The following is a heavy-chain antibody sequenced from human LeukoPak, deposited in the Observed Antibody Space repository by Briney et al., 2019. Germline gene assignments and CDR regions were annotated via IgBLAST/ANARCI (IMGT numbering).Heavy chain of an antibody. D-gene: IGHD1-26*01. CDR3: AKESVPYSGSYTT. Sequence: ASVKVSCKASGHTFTSYYMHWVRQAPGQGLEWMGIINPSGGSTSYAQKFQGRVTMTRDTSTSTVYMELSSLRSEDTAVYYCAKESVPYSGSYTTWGQGTLVTVSS. J-gene: IGHJ5*02. CDR2: INPSGGST. CDR1: GHTFTSYY. V-gene: IGHV1-46*01.